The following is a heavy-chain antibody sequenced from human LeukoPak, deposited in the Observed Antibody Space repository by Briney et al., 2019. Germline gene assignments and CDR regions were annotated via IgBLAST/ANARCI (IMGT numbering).Heavy chain of an antibody. CDR3: ARGGIPEGYCSGGSCYSAWFVDY. V-gene: IGHV4-34*01. D-gene: IGHD2-15*01. J-gene: IGHJ4*02. CDR1: GGSFSGYY. Sequence: SETLSLTCAVYGGSFSGYYWSWIRQPPGKGLEWIGEINHSGSTNYNPSLKSRVTISVDTSKNQFSLKLSSVTAADTAVYYCARGGIPEGYCSGGSCYSAWFVDYWGQGTLVTVSS. CDR2: INHSGST.